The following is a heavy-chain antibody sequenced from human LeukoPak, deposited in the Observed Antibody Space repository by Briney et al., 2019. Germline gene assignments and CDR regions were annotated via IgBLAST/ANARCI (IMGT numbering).Heavy chain of an antibody. D-gene: IGHD3-22*01. J-gene: IGHJ2*01. Sequence: PGGSLRLSCAASGFTFSSYSMNWVRQAPGKGLEWVSSISSSSSYIYYADSVKGRFTISRDNAKNSLYLQMNSLRAEDTAVYYCARDSTYYYDSSGYPDWYFDLWGRGTLVTVSS. CDR2: ISSSSSYI. CDR1: GFTFSSYS. CDR3: ARDSTYYYDSSGYPDWYFDL. V-gene: IGHV3-21*01.